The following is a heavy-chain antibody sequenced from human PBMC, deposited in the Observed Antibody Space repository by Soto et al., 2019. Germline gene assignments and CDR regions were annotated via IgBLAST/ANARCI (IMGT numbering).Heavy chain of an antibody. D-gene: IGHD1-1*01. CDR3: ASHGNWNDAGVVKGLGS. J-gene: IGHJ5*02. Sequence: QVQLQQWGARLLKPSETLSLTCAVYGESFSGYYWTWIRQPPGKGLEWIGEINHSGSTNYNPSLKSRVTISVDTSKNQFSLKLTSVTAADTAVYYCASHGNWNDAGVVKGLGSWGQGTLVTVSS. CDR1: GESFSGYY. CDR2: INHSGST. V-gene: IGHV4-34*01.